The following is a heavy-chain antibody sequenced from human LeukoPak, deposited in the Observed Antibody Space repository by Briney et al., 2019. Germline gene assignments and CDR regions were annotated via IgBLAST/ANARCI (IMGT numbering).Heavy chain of an antibody. V-gene: IGHV4-34*11. D-gene: IGHD6-13*01. Sequence: SETLSLTCAVYGGSFSGYYWSWIRQPPGKGLEWIGSIYYSGSTNYNPSLKSRVTISADRFKNQLSLKLSSVTAADTAVYFCARDVLAAAGTYDYWGQGTLVTVSS. CDR3: ARDVLAAAGTYDY. CDR1: GGSFSGYY. CDR2: IYYSGST. J-gene: IGHJ4*02.